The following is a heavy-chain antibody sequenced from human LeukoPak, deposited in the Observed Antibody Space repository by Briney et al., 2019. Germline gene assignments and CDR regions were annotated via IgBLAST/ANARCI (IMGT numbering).Heavy chain of an antibody. V-gene: IGHV3-48*01. CDR3: ARVGSLYLGDFDY. D-gene: IGHD3-16*01. CDR1: GFTFNTFG. Sequence: GGSPRLSCAASGFTFNTFGMNWVRQAPGKGLEWLSYISRVANTMYYADSVKGRFTISRDNAKNSLYLQMNSLRAEDTAVYYCARVGSLYLGDFDYWGQGTQVTVSS. CDR2: ISRVANTM. J-gene: IGHJ4*02.